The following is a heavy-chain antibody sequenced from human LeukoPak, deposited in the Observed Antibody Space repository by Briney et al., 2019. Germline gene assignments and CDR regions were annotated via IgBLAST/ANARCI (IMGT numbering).Heavy chain of an antibody. V-gene: IGHV3-21*01. J-gene: IGHJ3*02. CDR3: ARGSRRGDVERDAFDI. CDR2: ISISISYI. CDR1: GFTFSRYS. D-gene: IGHD5-24*01. Sequence: GGSLRLSCAASGFTFSRYSMNWVRQAPGKGLEWVSSISISISYIYYADSVKGRFTMYRDNAKNSLYLQVNSLRAEETAVYYCARGSRRGDVERDAFDIWGQGTMVTVSS.